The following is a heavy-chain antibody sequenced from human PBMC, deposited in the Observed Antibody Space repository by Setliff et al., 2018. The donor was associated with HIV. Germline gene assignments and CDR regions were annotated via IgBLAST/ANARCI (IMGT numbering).Heavy chain of an antibody. V-gene: IGHV4-59*08. J-gene: IGHJ6*03. Sequence: PSETLSLTCTVSGGSISSHYWSWIRQPPGKGLEWIGYIYYSGFTNYNPSLKSRVTISVDTSNNQFSLKLSSVTAADTAVYYCARGGGTSSPIDYHYYIDVWGKGTTVTVSS. CDR2: IYYSGFT. CDR3: ARGGGTSSPIDYHYYIDV. CDR1: GGSISSHY. D-gene: IGHD6-6*01.